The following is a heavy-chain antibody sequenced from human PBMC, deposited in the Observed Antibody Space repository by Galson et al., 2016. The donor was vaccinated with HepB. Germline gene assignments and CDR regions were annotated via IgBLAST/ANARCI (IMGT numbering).Heavy chain of an antibody. CDR3: ARFQVATDHYYGMDV. Sequence: QSGAEVKKPGESLRISCKTSGYNFPSYWISWVRQMPGKGLEWMGRIDPSDSYTNYSPSFEGHVSISVDKSISTAYLQWSSLRASDTAMYYCARFQVATDHYYGMDVWGQGTTVTVSS. CDR2: IDPSDSYT. CDR1: GYNFPSYW. D-gene: IGHD2-15*01. V-gene: IGHV5-10-1*01. J-gene: IGHJ6*02.